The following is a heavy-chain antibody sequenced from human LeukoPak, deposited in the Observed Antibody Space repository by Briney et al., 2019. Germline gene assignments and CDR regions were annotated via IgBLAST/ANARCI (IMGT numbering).Heavy chain of an antibody. CDR3: ARHRYSYGLNWFDP. Sequence: PGGSLRLSXAASGFTFSSYAMSWVRQAPGKGLEWIGSIYYSGSTYYNPSLKSRVTISVDTSKNQFSLKLSSVTAADTAVYYCARHRYSYGLNWFDPWGQGSLVTVSS. CDR1: GFTFSSYA. J-gene: IGHJ5*02. D-gene: IGHD5-18*01. V-gene: IGHV4-39*01. CDR2: IYYSGST.